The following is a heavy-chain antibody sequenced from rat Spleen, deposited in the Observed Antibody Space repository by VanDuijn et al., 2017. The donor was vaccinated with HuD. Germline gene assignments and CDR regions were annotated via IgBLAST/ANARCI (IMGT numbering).Heavy chain of an antibody. Sequence: EVQLVESGGGLVQPGRSLKLSCVASGFTFNNYWMSWIRQAPGKGLEWVASITNTGDNSYYPDSVKGRFTISRDDAKSTLYLQMDSLRSEDTATYYCAALGTLYWGQGVMVTVSS. V-gene: IGHV5-31*01. J-gene: IGHJ2*01. D-gene: IGHD1-5*01. CDR3: AALGTLY. CDR2: ITNTGDNS. CDR1: GFTFNNYW.